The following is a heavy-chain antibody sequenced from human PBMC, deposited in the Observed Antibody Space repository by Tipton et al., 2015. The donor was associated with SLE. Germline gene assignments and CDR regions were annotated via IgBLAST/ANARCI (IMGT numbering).Heavy chain of an antibody. J-gene: IGHJ3*02. CDR3: AKVLVGFIVGAMEGAFHM. CDR1: GFTFSSYA. D-gene: IGHD1-26*01. CDR2: ISGSGGST. V-gene: IGHV3-23*01. Sequence: GSLRLSCAVSGFTFSSYAMSWVRQAPGKGLEWVSGISGSGGSTDYADSVKGRFTISRDNSKNTLYLQMNSLRAEDTAVYYCAKVLVGFIVGAMEGAFHMWGQGTMVTVSS.